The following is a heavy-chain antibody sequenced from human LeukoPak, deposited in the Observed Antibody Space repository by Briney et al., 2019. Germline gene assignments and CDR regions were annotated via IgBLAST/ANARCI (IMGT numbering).Heavy chain of an antibody. CDR2: MNPNSGNT. J-gene: IGHJ6*03. CDR1: GYTFTSYD. CDR3: ARDYYYDSSGYYFGYYYYYYMDV. V-gene: IGHV1-8*01. D-gene: IGHD3-22*01. Sequence: GASVKVSCKASGYTFTSYDINWVRQATGQGLEWMGWMNPNSGNTGYAQKFQGRATMTRNTSISTAYMELSSLRSEDTAVYYCARDYYYDSSGYYFGYYYYYYMDVWGKGTTVTVSS.